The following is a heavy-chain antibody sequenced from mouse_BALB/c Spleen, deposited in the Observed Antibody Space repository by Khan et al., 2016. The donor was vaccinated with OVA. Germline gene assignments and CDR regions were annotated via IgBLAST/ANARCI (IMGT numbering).Heavy chain of an antibody. V-gene: IGHV1-69*02. CDR2: IDPSDSET. Sequence: QVQLQQPGAELVKPGAPVKLSCKASGYTFTSYWMNWVKQRPGRGLEWIGRIDPSDSETHYNQQFKDKATLTVDKSSSTAYIQLSSLTSEDSAVYYCARDPYGNYSYAMDYWGQGTSVTVSS. D-gene: IGHD2-10*02. CDR3: ARDPYGNYSYAMDY. J-gene: IGHJ4*01. CDR1: GYTFTSYW.